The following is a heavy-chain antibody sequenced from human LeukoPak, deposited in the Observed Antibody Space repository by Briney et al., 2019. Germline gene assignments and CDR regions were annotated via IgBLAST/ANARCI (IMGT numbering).Heavy chain of an antibody. CDR2: IYYSGST. V-gene: IGHV4-59*12. CDR3: ARDADTAMVLTAFDY. CDR1: GGSISSYY. J-gene: IGHJ4*02. D-gene: IGHD5-18*01. Sequence: SETLSLTCTVSGGSISSYYWSWIRQPPGKGLEWIGYIYYSGSTNYNPSLKGRVTISVDTSKNQFSLKLSSVTAADTAVYYCARDADTAMVLTAFDYWGQGTLVTVSS.